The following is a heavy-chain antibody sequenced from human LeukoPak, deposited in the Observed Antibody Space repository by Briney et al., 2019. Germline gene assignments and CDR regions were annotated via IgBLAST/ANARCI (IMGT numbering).Heavy chain of an antibody. CDR3: AREVGSSSLTFDY. CDR1: GFPFSNYW. V-gene: IGHV5-51*01. D-gene: IGHD2-2*01. CDR2: IWPSYSET. J-gene: IGHJ4*02. Sequence: GESLQISCKGSGFPFSNYWIGWVRQMPGKGMEWMGVIWPSYSETRYSPSFQGQVTISADKSITTAYLQWSSLKASDTAMYYCAREVGSSSLTFDYWGQGTLVTVPS.